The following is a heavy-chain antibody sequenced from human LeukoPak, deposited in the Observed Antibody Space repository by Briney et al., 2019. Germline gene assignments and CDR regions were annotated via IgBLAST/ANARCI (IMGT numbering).Heavy chain of an antibody. Sequence: PSETLSLTRTVSGGSISNYYWSWIRQTPGKGLEWIGYIHNSGSTNYNPSLKSRVTMSVDTSKNQFSLKLSSVTAADTAVYYCARDREPNCSSTSCQGYYMDVWGKGTTVTVSS. D-gene: IGHD2-2*01. V-gene: IGHV4-4*08. CDR2: IHNSGST. J-gene: IGHJ6*03. CDR1: GGSISNYY. CDR3: ARDREPNCSSTSCQGYYMDV.